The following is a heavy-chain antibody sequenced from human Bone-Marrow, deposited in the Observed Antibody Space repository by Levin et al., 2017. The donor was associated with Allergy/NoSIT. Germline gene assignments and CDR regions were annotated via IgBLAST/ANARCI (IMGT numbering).Heavy chain of an antibody. CDR2: INAGNGNT. CDR3: ARSRYCSGGSCFNWFDP. J-gene: IGHJ5*02. V-gene: IGHV1-3*01. CDR1: GYTFTSYA. Sequence: ASVKVSCKASGYTFTSYAMHWVRQAPGQRLEWMGWINAGNGNTKYSQKFQGRVTITRDTSASTAYMELSSLRSEDTAVYYCARSRYCSGGSCFNWFDPWGQGTLVTVSS. D-gene: IGHD2-15*01.